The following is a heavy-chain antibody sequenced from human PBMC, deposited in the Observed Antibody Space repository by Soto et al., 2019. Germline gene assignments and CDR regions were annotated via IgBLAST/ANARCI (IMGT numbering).Heavy chain of an antibody. D-gene: IGHD6-13*01. J-gene: IGHJ4*02. Sequence: EVQLVESGGGLIQPGGSLRLSCAASGLTVTSSYMIWVRQAPGKGLECVSRIYSGGGTYYADSVEGRFTVSRDNSKNQWYLQMNSLRAEDTAVYYCAAMLTAGAPYWGQGTLVTVSS. V-gene: IGHV3-53*01. CDR2: IYSGGGT. CDR1: GLTVTSSY. CDR3: AAMLTAGAPY.